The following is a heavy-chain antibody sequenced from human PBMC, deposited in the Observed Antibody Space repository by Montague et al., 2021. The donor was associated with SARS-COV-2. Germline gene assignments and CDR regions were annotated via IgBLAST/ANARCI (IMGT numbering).Heavy chain of an antibody. Sequence: PALGKPTQTLTLTCNFSGFSLSTSEVGVGWIRQPPGKAPEFLALXXGDDDNRYKPSLESRLTITKVTSKNQVVLTMTNVDPVDTATYYCAHFGILRYFDPWGQGTLVTVSS. J-gene: IGHJ5*02. V-gene: IGHV2-5*02. CDR1: GFSLSTSEVG. CDR2: XXGDDDN. CDR3: AHFGILRYFDP. D-gene: IGHD3-9*01.